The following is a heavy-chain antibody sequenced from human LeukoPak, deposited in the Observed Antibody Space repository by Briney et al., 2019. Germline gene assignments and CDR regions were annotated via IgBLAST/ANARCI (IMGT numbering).Heavy chain of an antibody. CDR3: ASSIAAADLNFDY. V-gene: IGHV3-30*04. D-gene: IGHD6-13*01. CDR2: ISYDGSNK. Sequence: GGSLRLSCAASGFTFSSYAMHWVRQAPGKGLEWVAVISYDGSNKYYADSVKGRFTISRDNSKNTLYLQMNSLRAEDTAVYYCASSIAAADLNFDYWGQGTLVTVSS. CDR1: GFTFSSYA. J-gene: IGHJ4*02.